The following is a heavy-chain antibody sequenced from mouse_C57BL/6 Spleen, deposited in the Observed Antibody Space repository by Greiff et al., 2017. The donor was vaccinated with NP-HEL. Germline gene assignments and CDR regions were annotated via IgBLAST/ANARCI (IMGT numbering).Heavy chain of an antibody. CDR1: GYTFTSYW. Sequence: QVQLKQPGAELVKPGASVKLSCKASGYTFTSYWMQWVNQRPGQGLEWIGEIDPSDSYTNYNQKFKGKATLTVDTSSSTAYMQLSSLTSEDSAVYYCARWGSDYWGQGTTLTVSS. J-gene: IGHJ2*01. V-gene: IGHV1-50*01. CDR3: ARWGSDY. CDR2: IDPSDSYT.